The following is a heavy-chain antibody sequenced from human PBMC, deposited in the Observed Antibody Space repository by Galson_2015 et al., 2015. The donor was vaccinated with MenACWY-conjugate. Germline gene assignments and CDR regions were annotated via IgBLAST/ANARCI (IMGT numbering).Heavy chain of an antibody. Sequence: SLRLSCAASKFTFRSYAMHWARQAPGKGLEFVSGISDNGGTTDYADSVKGRFTISRDNSKNTLDLQMSSLRAEDTAVYYCVKDHYMDVWGKGTTVTVS. V-gene: IGHV3-64D*06. CDR1: KFTFRSYA. CDR3: VKDHYMDV. CDR2: ISDNGGTT. J-gene: IGHJ6*03.